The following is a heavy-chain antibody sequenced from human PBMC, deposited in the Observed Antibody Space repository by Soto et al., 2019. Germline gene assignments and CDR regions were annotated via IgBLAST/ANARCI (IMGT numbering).Heavy chain of an antibody. CDR2: IIPVVGTT. J-gene: IGHJ4*02. V-gene: IGHV1-69*06. D-gene: IGHD2-8*01. Sequence: QVQLVQSGAELKKPGSSVKVSCKASGATFTTNSLNWVRQAPGQGLEWIGGIIPVVGTTKYVKKGHDRVTITGDKATNTASLELSSLRSDDTAVYYCARGLLYATTYLDYWGQGTPVTVSS. CDR3: ARGLLYATTYLDY. CDR1: GATFTTNS.